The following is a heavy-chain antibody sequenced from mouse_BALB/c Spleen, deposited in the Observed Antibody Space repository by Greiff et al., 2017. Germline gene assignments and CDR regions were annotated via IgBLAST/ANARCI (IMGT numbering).Heavy chain of an antibody. Sequence: VQRVESGGGLVKPGGSLKLSCAASGFTFSDYYMYWVRQTPEKRLEWVATISDGGSYTYYPDSVKGRFTISRDNAKNNLYLQMSSLKSEDTAMYYCARDRFDVWGAGTTVTVSS. V-gene: IGHV5-4*02. CDR2: ISDGGSYT. CDR3: ARDRFDV. J-gene: IGHJ1*01. CDR1: GFTFSDYY.